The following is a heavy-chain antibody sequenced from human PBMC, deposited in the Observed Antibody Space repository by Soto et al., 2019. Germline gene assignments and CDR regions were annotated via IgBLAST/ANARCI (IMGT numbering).Heavy chain of an antibody. CDR3: ARDESSYYYGSGGDY. J-gene: IGHJ4*02. CDR1: GYTFTSYY. D-gene: IGHD3-10*01. CDR2: INPSGGST. Sequence: ASVKVSCKASGYTFTSYYMHWVRQAPGQGLEWMGIINPSGGSTSYAQKFQGRVTMTRDTSTSTVYMELSSLRSEDTAVYYCARDESSYYYGSGGDYWGQRTLVTVSS. V-gene: IGHV1-46*03.